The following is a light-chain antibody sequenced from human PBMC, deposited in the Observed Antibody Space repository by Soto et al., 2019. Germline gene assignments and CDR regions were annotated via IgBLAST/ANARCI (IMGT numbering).Light chain of an antibody. CDR1: SSDVGGYNY. CDR3: SSYTSSSVVV. V-gene: IGLV2-14*01. J-gene: IGLJ2*01. Sequence: QSALTQPDSVSGSPGQSITISCTGTSSDVGGYNYVSWYQQHPGKAPKFMIYDVSKRPSGASSRFSGSKSGNTASLTISVLQAEDEADYYFSSYTSSSVVVFGVGTKLTVL. CDR2: DVS.